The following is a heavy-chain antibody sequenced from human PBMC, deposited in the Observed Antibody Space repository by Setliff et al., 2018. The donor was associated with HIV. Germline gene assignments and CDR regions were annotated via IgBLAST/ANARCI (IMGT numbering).Heavy chain of an antibody. V-gene: IGHV3-21*01. Sequence: PGGSLRLSCAASGFTVSSDYMNWVRQAPGKGLEWVSSISSSSSYIYYADSVKGRFTISRDNAKNSLYLQVNSLRAEDTAVYYCARDQVVGLPAYWGQGTLVTVSS. CDR1: GFTVSSDY. CDR3: ARDQVVGLPAY. J-gene: IGHJ4*02. CDR2: ISSSSSYI. D-gene: IGHD1-26*01.